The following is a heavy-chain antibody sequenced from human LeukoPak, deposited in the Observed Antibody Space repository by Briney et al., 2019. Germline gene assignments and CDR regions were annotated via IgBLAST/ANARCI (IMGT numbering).Heavy chain of an antibody. CDR3: ARSFWGSYSDF. CDR2: INADGSNT. CDR1: GFTFSTYC. D-gene: IGHD3-16*01. V-gene: IGHV3-74*01. J-gene: IGHJ4*02. Sequence: GGSPRLSCAASGFTFSTYCMHWVRQAPGKGLVWVARINADGSNTNYADSVKGRFTLSRDNAKNTLYLQMNSLRAEDTAVYYCARSFWGSYSDFWGQGTLVTVSS.